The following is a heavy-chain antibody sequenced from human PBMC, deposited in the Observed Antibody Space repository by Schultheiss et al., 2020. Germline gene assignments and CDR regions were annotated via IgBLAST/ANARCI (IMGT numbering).Heavy chain of an antibody. CDR2: ISYDGSNK. CDR1: RFTFSAYG. J-gene: IGHJ6*02. CDR3: ARDPRLLYYYGMDV. V-gene: IGHV3-30*03. D-gene: IGHD1-26*01. Sequence: GGSLRLSCTASRFTFSAYGMHWVRQAPGKGLEWVAVISYDGSNKYYADSVKGRFTISRDNSKNTLYLQMNSLRAEDTAVYYCARDPRLLYYYGMDVWGQGTTVTVSS.